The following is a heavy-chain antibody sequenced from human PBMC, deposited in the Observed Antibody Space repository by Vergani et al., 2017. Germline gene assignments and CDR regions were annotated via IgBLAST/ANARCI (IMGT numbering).Heavy chain of an antibody. Sequence: QVQLQESGPGLVKPSETLSLTCSVSGYSISRGYYWSWIRQPPGKGLEWIGYIYYSGSTNYNPSLKSRVTISVDTSKNQFSLKLSSVTAADTAVYYCARNPYCGGDCYSDAFDIWGQGTMVTVSS. D-gene: IGHD2-21*02. CDR3: ARNPYCGGDCYSDAFDI. CDR2: IYYSGST. V-gene: IGHV4-61*08. CDR1: GYSISRGYY. J-gene: IGHJ3*02.